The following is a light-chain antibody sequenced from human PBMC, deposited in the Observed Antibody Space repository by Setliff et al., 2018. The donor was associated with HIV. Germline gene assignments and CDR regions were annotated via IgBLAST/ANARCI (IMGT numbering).Light chain of an antibody. Sequence: QSVLTQPPSVSGAPGQRVSISCTGSSSNIGAGYDIHWYQHLPGTAPKLLISGNNNRPSGVPDRFSGSKSGASASLAITGLQAEDEADYYCQSYDNSLSGVLFGGGTKVTVL. CDR1: SSNIGAGYD. V-gene: IGLV1-40*01. CDR2: GNN. CDR3: QSYDNSLSGVL. J-gene: IGLJ2*01.